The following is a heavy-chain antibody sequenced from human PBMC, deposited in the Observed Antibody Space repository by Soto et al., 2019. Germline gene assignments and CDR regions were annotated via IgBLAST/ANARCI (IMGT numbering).Heavy chain of an antibody. CDR1: GFTYNKFW. CDR3: VRDSIANSSGMDV. D-gene: IGHD2-21*01. Sequence: EVELVESGGGLVQPGGSLRLSCAASGFTYNKFWMHWVRQAPGKGPVWGSRINGGGSGIIYADSVKGRFTISRDNAKNTVYLQMNSLRVEDTAVYYCVRDSIANSSGMDVWGRGTTVTVSS. J-gene: IGHJ6*02. V-gene: IGHV3-74*01. CDR2: INGGGSGI.